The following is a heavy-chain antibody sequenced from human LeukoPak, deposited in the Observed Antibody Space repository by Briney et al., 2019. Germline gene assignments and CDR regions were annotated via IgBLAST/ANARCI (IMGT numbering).Heavy chain of an antibody. CDR3: ARVGELLGYYYYGMDV. Sequence: ASVKVSCKASGYTFTSYDINWVRQATGQGLEWMGWMNPNSGNTGYAQKFQGRVTMTRNTSISTAYMELSSLRSEDTAVYYCARVGELLGYYYYGMDVWGQGTTVTVSS. D-gene: IGHD1-26*01. CDR2: MNPNSGNT. V-gene: IGHV1-8*01. CDR1: GYTFTSYD. J-gene: IGHJ6*02.